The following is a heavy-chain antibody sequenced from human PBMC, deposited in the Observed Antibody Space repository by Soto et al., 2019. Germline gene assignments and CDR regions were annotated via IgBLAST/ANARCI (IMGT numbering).Heavy chain of an antibody. V-gene: IGHV3-23*01. CDR2: ISGSGGST. D-gene: IGHD3-22*01. Sequence: GGSLRLSCAASGFTFSSYAMSWVRQAPGKGLEWVSAISGSGGSTYYADSVKGRFTISRDNSKNTLYLQMNSLRAEDTAVYYCAKDRGTLNYYDSSGYLPVAWGQGTLVTVSS. CDR3: AKDRGTLNYYDSSGYLPVA. J-gene: IGHJ5*02. CDR1: GFTFSSYA.